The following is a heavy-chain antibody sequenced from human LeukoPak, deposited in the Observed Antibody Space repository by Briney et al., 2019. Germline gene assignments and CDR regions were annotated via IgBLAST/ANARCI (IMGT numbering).Heavy chain of an antibody. Sequence: GGSLRLSCAASGFTFCSYGVNWVRQAPGKGLGWVAYIRNDGTYKYYADSVKGRFTISRDNSKNTLYLQMSSLRAEDTAVYYCAKDKLQRYPMVRPYFDEGGQGTPVTVPS. CDR1: GFTFCSYG. V-gene: IGHV3-30*02. CDR2: IRNDGTYK. D-gene: IGHD3-10*01. J-gene: IGHJ4*02. CDR3: AKDKLQRYPMVRPYFDE.